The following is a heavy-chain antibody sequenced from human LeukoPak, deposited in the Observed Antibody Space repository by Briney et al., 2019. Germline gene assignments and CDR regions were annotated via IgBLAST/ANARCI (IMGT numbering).Heavy chain of an antibody. Sequence: PGGSLRLSCAALASGFTFSSYAMSWVRQAPGKGLEWVSGISGSGGSTYYAASVKGRFTISRDNSKNTLYLQMNSLRAEDTAVYYCAKAIFGVGSLDYWGQGPLVTVSA. CDR2: ISGSGGST. CDR3: AKAIFGVGSLDY. CDR1: GFTFSSYA. J-gene: IGHJ4*02. D-gene: IGHD3-3*01. V-gene: IGHV3-23*01.